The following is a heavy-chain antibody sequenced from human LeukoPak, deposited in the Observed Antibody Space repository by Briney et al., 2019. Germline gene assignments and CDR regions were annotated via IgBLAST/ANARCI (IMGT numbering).Heavy chain of an antibody. J-gene: IGHJ4*02. Sequence: GGSLRLSCAASGFTFSSYDLNWVRQAPGKGLEWVSYISSGGTTMYYADSVKGRFTISRDNAKNSLYLQMNSLRAEDTAVYYCARDRSSGYSGSHDYWGQGTLVTVSS. CDR2: ISSGGTTM. D-gene: IGHD5-12*01. V-gene: IGHV3-48*03. CDR3: ARDRSSGYSGSHDY. CDR1: GFTFSSYD.